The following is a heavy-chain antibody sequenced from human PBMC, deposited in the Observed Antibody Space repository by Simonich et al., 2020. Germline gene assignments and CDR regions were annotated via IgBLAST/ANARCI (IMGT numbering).Heavy chain of an antibody. V-gene: IGHV3-33*01. CDR1: GFTFSSYG. D-gene: IGHD2-15*01. CDR3: ARDRYCSGGSCYYFDY. CDR2: IWYGGSNK. J-gene: IGHJ4*02. Sequence: QVQLVESGGGVVQPGRSLRLSCAASGFTFSSYGMHWVRQAPGKGLEWVAVIWYGGSNKYYADSVKGRFTISRDNSKNTLYLQMNSLRAEDTAVYYCARDRYCSGGSCYYFDYWGQGTLVTVSS.